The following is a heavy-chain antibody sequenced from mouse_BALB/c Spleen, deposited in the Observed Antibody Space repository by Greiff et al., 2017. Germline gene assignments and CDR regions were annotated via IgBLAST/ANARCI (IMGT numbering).Heavy chain of an antibody. V-gene: IGHV3-2*02. J-gene: IGHJ2*01. Sequence: EVKLVESGPGLVKPSQSLSLTCTVTGYSITSDYAWNWIRQFPGNKLEWMGYISYSGSTSYNPSLKSRISITRDTSKNQFFLQLNSVTTEDTATYYCARKGDGYDFDYWGQGTTLTVSS. CDR3: ARKGDGYDFDY. CDR1: GYSITSDYA. CDR2: ISYSGST. D-gene: IGHD1-2*01.